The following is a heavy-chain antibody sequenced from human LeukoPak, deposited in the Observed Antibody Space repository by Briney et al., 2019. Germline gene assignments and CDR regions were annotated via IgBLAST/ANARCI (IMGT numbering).Heavy chain of an antibody. J-gene: IGHJ5*02. V-gene: IGHV1-18*01. CDR3: ARGCSSTSCYQGWFDP. D-gene: IGHD2-2*01. Sequence: ASVKVSCKASGYTFTSYGISWVRQAPGQGLEWMGWISAYNGNTKYVQKLQGRVTMTTDTSTSTAYMELRSLRSDDTAVYYCARGCSSTSCYQGWFDPWGQGTLVTVSS. CDR2: ISAYNGNT. CDR1: GYTFTSYG.